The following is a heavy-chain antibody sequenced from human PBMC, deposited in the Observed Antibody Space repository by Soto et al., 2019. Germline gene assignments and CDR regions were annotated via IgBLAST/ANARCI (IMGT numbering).Heavy chain of an antibody. D-gene: IGHD3-3*01. CDR1: GGTFSSYA. J-gene: IGHJ6*02. Sequence: SVKVSCKASGGTFSSYAISWVRQAPGQGLEWMGGIIPIFGTANYSQKFQGRVTITADESTSTAYMELSSLRSEDTAVYYCARAYLYDFWSGYPWGADYYYGMDVWGQGTTVTVSS. CDR2: IIPIFGTA. CDR3: ARAYLYDFWSGYPWGADYYYGMDV. V-gene: IGHV1-69*13.